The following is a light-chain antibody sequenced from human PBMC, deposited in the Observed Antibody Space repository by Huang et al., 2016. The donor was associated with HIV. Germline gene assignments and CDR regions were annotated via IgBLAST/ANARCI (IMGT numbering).Light chain of an antibody. Sequence: DIQMTQSPSSVSASVGDTVTITCRAGQDINNYLAWYQHKPEKAPKSLIYAASNLQNGVPSRCTGRRSGTDFTLTINSLQPDDFATYYCQQYSTYPLTFGGGTRVEIQ. V-gene: IGKV1D-16*01. CDR2: AAS. CDR1: QDINNY. J-gene: IGKJ4*01. CDR3: QQYSTYPLT.